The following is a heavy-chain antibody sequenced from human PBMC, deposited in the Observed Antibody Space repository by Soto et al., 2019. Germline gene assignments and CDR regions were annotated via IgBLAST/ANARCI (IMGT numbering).Heavy chain of an antibody. CDR2: ISGSGGAT. D-gene: IGHD1-1*01. V-gene: IGHV3-23*01. CDR3: AKDLKGHWNHDH. J-gene: IGHJ5*02. Sequence: GGSLRLSCAASGFTFSSYAMTLVRQSPGKGLEWVSAISGSGGATYYADSVKGRFTISRDNSKKTLYLQMNSLGAEDTAIYFCAKDLKGHWNHDHWDQGALVTV. CDR1: GFTFSSYA.